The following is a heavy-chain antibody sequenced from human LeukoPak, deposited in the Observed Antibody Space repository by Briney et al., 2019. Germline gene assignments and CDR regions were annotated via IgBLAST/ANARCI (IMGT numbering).Heavy chain of an antibody. CDR3: ATFTYGSGVDY. CDR1: GFTFSSYS. J-gene: IGHJ4*02. CDR2: ISSSSSYI. D-gene: IGHD3-10*01. V-gene: IGHV3-21*01. Sequence: AGGSLRLSCAASGFTFSSYSMNWVRQAPGKGLEWVSSISSSSSYIYYADSVKGRFTISRDNAKNSLYLQMNSLRAEDTAVYYCATFTYGSGVDYWGQGTLVTVSS.